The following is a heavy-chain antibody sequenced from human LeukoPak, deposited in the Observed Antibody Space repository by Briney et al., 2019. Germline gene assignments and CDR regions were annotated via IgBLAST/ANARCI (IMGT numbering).Heavy chain of an antibody. D-gene: IGHD1/OR15-1a*01. J-gene: IGHJ4*02. Sequence: GASVKVSCKASGYTFMDHALQWVRQAPGQRLEWMGWINAGNGNTKYSQKFQGRVTITRDTPAATAYMELSSLRSEDTAVYYCAGGIWNRGSYGPYYFDYWGQGTLVTVSS. CDR3: AGGIWNRGSYGPYYFDY. CDR2: INAGNGNT. CDR1: GYTFMDHA. V-gene: IGHV1-3*01.